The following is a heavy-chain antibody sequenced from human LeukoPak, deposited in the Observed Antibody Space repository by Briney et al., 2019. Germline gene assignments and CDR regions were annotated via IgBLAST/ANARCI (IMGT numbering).Heavy chain of an antibody. CDR1: GGTFSSYA. CDR3: ARGLRVWQQLVYDAFDI. J-gene: IGHJ3*02. V-gene: IGHV1-69*05. D-gene: IGHD6-13*01. CDR2: IIPIFGTA. Sequence: SVKVSCKASGGTFSSYAISWVRQAPGQGLEWMGRIIPIFGTANYAQKFQGRVTITTDESTSTAYMELSSLGSEDTAVSYCARGLRVWQQLVYDAFDIWGQGTMVTVSS.